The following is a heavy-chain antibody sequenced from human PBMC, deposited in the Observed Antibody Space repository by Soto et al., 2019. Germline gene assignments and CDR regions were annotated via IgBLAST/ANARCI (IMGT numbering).Heavy chain of an antibody. CDR1: GGSVSSGGYY. D-gene: IGHD3-3*01. CDR2: LYYSGST. J-gene: IGHJ5*02. Sequence: QVQLQESGPGLVKPSQTLSLTCTVSGGSVSSGGYYWNWLRQHPGKGLEWIGYLYYSGSTYYNPSLKSRVTISVDTSKNQFSLKLSSVTAADTAVYYCARVEGDFWSGNYTGWFDPWGQGTLVTVSS. CDR3: ARVEGDFWSGNYTGWFDP. V-gene: IGHV4-31*03.